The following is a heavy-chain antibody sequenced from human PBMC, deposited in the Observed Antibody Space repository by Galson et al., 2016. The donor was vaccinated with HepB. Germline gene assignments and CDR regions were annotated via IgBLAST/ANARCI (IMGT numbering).Heavy chain of an antibody. CDR2: IYSSGST. V-gene: IGHV4-59*01. CDR1: GGSISNYY. Sequence: SETLSLTCIVSGGSISNYYWTWIRQSPGKALEWIGYIYSSGSTDYNPSLKSRVTISVDTSKNLFSLKLRSVTAADTAVYFCAKMESVETAGTARSNWFDPWGQGTLVTVSS. D-gene: IGHD6-13*01. CDR3: AKMESVETAGTARSNWFDP. J-gene: IGHJ5*02.